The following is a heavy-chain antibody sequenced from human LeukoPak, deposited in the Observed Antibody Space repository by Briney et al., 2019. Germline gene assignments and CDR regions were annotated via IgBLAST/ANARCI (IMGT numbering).Heavy chain of an antibody. D-gene: IGHD3-3*01. CDR2: IYTSGST. Sequence: SETLSLTCTVSGGSISSGSYYWSWIRQPAGKGLEWIGRIYTSGSTNYNPSLKSRVTISVDTSKNQFSLKLSSVTAADTAVYYCARVYYDFWSGYYIDYWGQGTLVTVSS. CDR3: ARVYYDFWSGYYIDY. CDR1: GGSISSGSYY. J-gene: IGHJ4*02. V-gene: IGHV4-61*02.